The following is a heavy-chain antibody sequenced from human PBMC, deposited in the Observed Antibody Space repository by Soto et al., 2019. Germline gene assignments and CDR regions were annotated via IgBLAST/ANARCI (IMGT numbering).Heavy chain of an antibody. CDR1: GGSISSGGYY. CDR3: ARVFGFGGMDV. D-gene: IGHD3-10*01. Sequence: QVQLQESGPGLVKPSQTLSLTCTVSGGSISSGGYYWSWIRQHPGKGLEWIGYIYYRGSTYYNPSREGRXTXSXDTSKNQFSLKLSSVTAADTAVYYCARVFGFGGMDVWGQGTTVTVSS. J-gene: IGHJ6*02. V-gene: IGHV4-31*03. CDR2: IYYRGST.